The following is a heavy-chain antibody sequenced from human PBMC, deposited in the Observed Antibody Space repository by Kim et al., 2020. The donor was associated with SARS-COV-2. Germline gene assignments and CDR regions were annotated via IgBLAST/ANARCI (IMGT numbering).Heavy chain of an antibody. V-gene: IGHV4-39*01. CDR3: ARAKGSPYIGYDLGFLFDY. Sequence: SETLSLTCSVSGGSINSADYYWGWIRQPPGKGLEWIGIIYHSGSTYYSPSLRSRVTISVDTSNKQFSLNLSSLTAADTAVYYCARAKGSPYIGYDLGFLFDYWGQGILVTVAS. J-gene: IGHJ4*02. D-gene: IGHD5-12*01. CDR1: GGSINSADYY. CDR2: IYHSGST.